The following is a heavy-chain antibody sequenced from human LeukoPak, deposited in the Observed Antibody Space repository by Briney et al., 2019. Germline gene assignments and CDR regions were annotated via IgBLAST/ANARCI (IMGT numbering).Heavy chain of an antibody. CDR3: ARVGGDYCSGGSCYH. D-gene: IGHD2-15*01. CDR2: ISSSSSYI. CDR1: GFTFSSYS. V-gene: IGHV3-21*01. J-gene: IGHJ5*02. Sequence: GESLRLSCAASGFTFSSYSMNWVRQAPGKGLEWVSSISSSSSYIYYADSVKGRFTISRDNAKNSLYLQMNSLRAEDTAVYYCARVGGDYCSGGSCYHWGQGTLVTVSS.